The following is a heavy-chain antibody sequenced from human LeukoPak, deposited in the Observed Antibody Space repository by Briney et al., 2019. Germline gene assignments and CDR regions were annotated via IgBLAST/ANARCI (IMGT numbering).Heavy chain of an antibody. D-gene: IGHD3-22*01. CDR1: GFTFSNYW. V-gene: IGHV3-74*01. CDR2: INSDGINT. J-gene: IGHJ5*02. CDR3: ARDLGQYYDTSDNWFDP. Sequence: GGSLRLSCAASGFTFSNYWMHWVRQAPGKGLVWISRINSDGINTSYADSVKGRFTISRDNAKNTLNLQMNSLRAEDTAVYYCARDLGQYYDTSDNWFDPWGQGTLVTVSS.